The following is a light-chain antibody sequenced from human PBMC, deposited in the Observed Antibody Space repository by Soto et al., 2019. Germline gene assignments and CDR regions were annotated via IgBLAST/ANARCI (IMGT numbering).Light chain of an antibody. J-gene: IGLJ2*01. CDR3: GTWDSSLSVGL. V-gene: IGLV1-51*01. Sequence: QAVVTQPPSVSAAPGQKVTISCSGSSSNIGGNSVSWYQQLPGTAPKLLIFDNDKRPSGIPDRFSGSKSGTSAILDITGLQAGDEADYYCGTWDSSLSVGLFGGGTKLTVL. CDR2: DND. CDR1: SSNIGGNS.